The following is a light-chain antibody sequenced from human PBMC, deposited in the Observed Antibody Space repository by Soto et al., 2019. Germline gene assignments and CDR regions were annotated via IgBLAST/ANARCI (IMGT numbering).Light chain of an antibody. J-gene: IGKJ1*01. CDR2: WGS. V-gene: IGKV2-28*01. Sequence: DIVMTQSPLSLPVTPGEPASISCRSSQSLLHSNGYNDLDWYLQKPGQSPQLLIYWGSNRASGVPDRLSGSGSGTDFTLKISRVEAEDVGVYYCMQALQTPWTFGQGTKVDIK. CDR1: QSLLHSNGYND. CDR3: MQALQTPWT.